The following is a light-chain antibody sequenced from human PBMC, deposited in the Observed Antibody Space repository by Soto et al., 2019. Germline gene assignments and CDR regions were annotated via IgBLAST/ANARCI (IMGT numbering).Light chain of an antibody. Sequence: DIQLTQSPSSLSASVGDRVTITCRASQIISSYLNWYQHKPGVAPKLLIYATSSVQSGVSSRFSGSESGTEFTLTISSLQPEDFATYSCQQSYTLPLTFGGGTKVETK. J-gene: IGKJ4*02. CDR1: QIISSY. CDR3: QQSYTLPLT. CDR2: ATS. V-gene: IGKV1-39*01.